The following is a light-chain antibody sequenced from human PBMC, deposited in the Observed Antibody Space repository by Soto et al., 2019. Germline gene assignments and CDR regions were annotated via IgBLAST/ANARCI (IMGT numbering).Light chain of an antibody. J-gene: IGKJ4*01. Sequence: DIQMTQSPSTLSASVGDRVTITCRASQGISSYLAWYQQKPGKAPKLLIYAASTLQSGVPSRFSGSGSGTDFTLTISSLQSEDFATYYCQQLNSYPLTLGGGTKVDIK. CDR2: AAS. V-gene: IGKV1-9*01. CDR3: QQLNSYPLT. CDR1: QGISSY.